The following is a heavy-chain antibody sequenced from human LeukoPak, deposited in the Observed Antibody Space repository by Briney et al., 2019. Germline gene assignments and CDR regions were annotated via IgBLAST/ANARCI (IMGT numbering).Heavy chain of an antibody. CDR2: IRFDGSDI. V-gene: IGHV3-30*02. CDR1: GFTFSSSG. CDR3: AKDHATYDFLTGYPAY. J-gene: IGHJ4*02. Sequence: GGSLRLYCAASGFTFSSSGMHWVRQAPGKGLEWVAFIRFDGSDIYYGDSVKGRFTISRDNSKNTLYLHLNSLRGEDTAVYYCAKDHATYDFLTGYPAYWGQGIPVIVSS. D-gene: IGHD3-9*01.